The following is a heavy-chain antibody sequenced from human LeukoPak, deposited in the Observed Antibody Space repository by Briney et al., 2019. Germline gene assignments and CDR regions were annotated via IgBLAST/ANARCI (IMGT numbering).Heavy chain of an antibody. CDR3: ARTRDLGPDY. V-gene: IGHV6-1*01. Sequence: SQTLSLTCVISGDSVSSNSAAWNWIRQSPSRGLEWLGRTYYRSKWYYHYSVSMKSRITVNPDTSKNQFSLQLNSVTPEDTAVYYCARTRDLGPDYWGQGTLVTVSS. D-gene: IGHD1-26*01. CDR1: GDSVSSNSAA. CDR2: TYYRSKWYY. J-gene: IGHJ4*02.